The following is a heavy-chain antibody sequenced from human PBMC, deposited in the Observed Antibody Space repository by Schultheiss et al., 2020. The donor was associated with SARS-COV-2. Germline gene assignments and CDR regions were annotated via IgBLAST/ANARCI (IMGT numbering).Heavy chain of an antibody. D-gene: IGHD3-22*01. CDR3: AATDSSGYYPYYFDY. Sequence: GGSLRLSCAASGFTFSNAWMSWVRQAPGKGLEWVSAIGTAGDTYYPGSVKGRFTISRDNSKNTLYLQMNSLRSEDTAVYYCAATDSSGYYPYYFDYWGQGTLVTVSS. CDR2: IGTAGDT. CDR1: GFTFSNAW. V-gene: IGHV3-53*01. J-gene: IGHJ4*02.